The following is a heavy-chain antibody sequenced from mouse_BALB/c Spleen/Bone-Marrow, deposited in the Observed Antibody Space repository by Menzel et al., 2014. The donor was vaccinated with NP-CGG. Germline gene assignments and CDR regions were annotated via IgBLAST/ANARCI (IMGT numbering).Heavy chain of an antibody. CDR3: ARPIYYDFFYWFLDV. CDR1: GYTFTDHA. J-gene: IGHJ1*01. Sequence: VQLQQPDAELVKPGASVKISCKASGYTFTDHAIHWVKQKPEQGLEWIGYISPGNGDIKYNEKFKGKATLTVDKSSSTAYMELRSLTSEDSAVYYCARPIYYDFFYWFLDVWGAGTPGSASS. V-gene: IGHV1S53*02. CDR2: ISPGNGDI. D-gene: IGHD2-4*01.